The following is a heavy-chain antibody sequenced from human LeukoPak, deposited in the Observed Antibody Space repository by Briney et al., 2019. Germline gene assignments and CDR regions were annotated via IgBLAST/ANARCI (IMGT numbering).Heavy chain of an antibody. CDR2: IYHGSS. V-gene: IGHV4-61*01. CDR1: DDSVSSSRYY. Sequence: SETLSLTCTVSDDSVSSSRYYWTWIRQATGKGLEWIGYIYHGSSTYNPSLESRVTLSMDTSKNQYSLKMTSVTAADTAVYYCAREGGRQWLVSGALDSWGQGTLVTVSS. CDR3: AREGGRQWLVSGALDS. D-gene: IGHD6-19*01. J-gene: IGHJ5*01.